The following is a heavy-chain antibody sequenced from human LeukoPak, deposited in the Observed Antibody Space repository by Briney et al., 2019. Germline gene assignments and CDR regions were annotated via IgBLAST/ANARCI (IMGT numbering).Heavy chain of an antibody. J-gene: IGHJ4*02. CDR2: ISGSGGST. D-gene: IGHD3-22*01. CDR3: ARASYYYDSSGYYWYFDY. CDR1: GFTFSSYG. Sequence: GGSLRLSCAASGFTFSSYGMSWVRQAPGKGLEWVSAISGSGGSTYYADSVKGRFTISRDNAKNSLYLQMNSLRAEDTAVYYCARASYYYDSSGYYWYFDYWGQGTLVTVSS. V-gene: IGHV3-23*01.